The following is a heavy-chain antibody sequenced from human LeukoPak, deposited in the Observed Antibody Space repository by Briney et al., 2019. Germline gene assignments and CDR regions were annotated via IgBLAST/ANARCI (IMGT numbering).Heavy chain of an antibody. J-gene: IGHJ4*02. V-gene: IGHV3-21*01. Sequence: GSLRLSCAASGFTFNTYAMNWVRQAPGKGLEWVSSISSSNTYIYYAASVKGRFTISRDNAKNSLYLQMNSLRAEDTAVYYCARDSRAFCGGDCCSPFDYWGQGTLVTVSS. CDR2: ISSSNTYI. CDR1: GFTFNTYA. D-gene: IGHD2-21*02. CDR3: ARDSRAFCGGDCCSPFDY.